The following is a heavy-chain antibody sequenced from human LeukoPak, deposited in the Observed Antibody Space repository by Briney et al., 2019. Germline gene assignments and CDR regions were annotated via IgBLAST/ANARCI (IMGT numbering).Heavy chain of an antibody. CDR2: MNPNSGNT. V-gene: IGHV1-8*03. J-gene: IGHJ6*03. Sequence: ASVKVSCKASGYTFTSYDINWVRQATGQGLERMGWMNPNSGNTGYAQKFQGRVTITRNTSISTAYMELSSLRSEDTAVYYCARGFLGVVPGNYYYYMDVWGKGTTVTVSS. CDR3: ARGFLGVVPGNYYYYMDV. D-gene: IGHD2-2*01. CDR1: GYTFTSYD.